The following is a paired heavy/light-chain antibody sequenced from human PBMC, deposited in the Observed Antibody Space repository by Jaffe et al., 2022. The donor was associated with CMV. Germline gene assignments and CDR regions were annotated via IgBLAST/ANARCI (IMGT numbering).Heavy chain of an antibody. Sequence: QVQLQQWGAGLLKPSETLSLTCAVYGGSFSGYYWSWIRQPPGKGLEWIGEINHSGSTNYNPSLKSRVTISVDTSKNQFSLKLSSVTAADTAVYYCARGLFRSTVRDKYCSGGSCYARPMDVWGKGTTVTVSS. J-gene: IGHJ6*03. CDR3: ARGLFRSTVRDKYCSGGSCYARPMDV. CDR1: GGSFSGYY. V-gene: IGHV4-34*01. CDR2: INHSGST. D-gene: IGHD2-15*01.
Light chain of an antibody. CDR2: YDS. V-gene: IGLV3-21*04. J-gene: IGLJ2*01. Sequence: SYVLTQPPSVSVAPGKTARITCGGNNIGSKSVHWYQQKPGQAPVLVIYYDSDRPSGIPERFSGSNSGNTATLTISRVEAGDEADYYCQVWDSSSDYVVFGGGTKLTVL. CDR3: QVWDSSSDYVV. CDR1: NIGSKS.